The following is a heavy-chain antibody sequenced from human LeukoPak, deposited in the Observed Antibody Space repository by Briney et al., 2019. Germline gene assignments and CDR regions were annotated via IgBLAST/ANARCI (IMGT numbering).Heavy chain of an antibody. V-gene: IGHV4-39*07. CDR1: GGSISSGSYY. D-gene: IGHD3-10*02. CDR3: ARDLGSGSYYDY. CDR2: IYHSGST. Sequence: SETLSLTCTVSGGSISSGSYYWSWIRQPAGKGLEWIGSIYHSGSTYYNPSLKSRVTISVDTSKNQFSLKLSSVTAADTAVYYCARDLGSGSYYDYWGQGTLVTVSS. J-gene: IGHJ4*02.